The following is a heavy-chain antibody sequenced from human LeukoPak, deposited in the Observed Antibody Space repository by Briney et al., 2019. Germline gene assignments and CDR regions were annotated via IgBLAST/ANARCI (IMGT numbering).Heavy chain of an antibody. Sequence: GGSLRLSCAASGFSVSSKYMSWVRQAPGKGLEWVSVIYSGGSTYYADSVKGRFTISRDNSKNTLYIQMNSLRAEDTAAYYCARASFPYYFDYWGQGTLVTVSS. CDR3: ARASFPYYFDY. D-gene: IGHD2/OR15-2a*01. CDR1: GFSVSSKY. CDR2: IYSGGST. J-gene: IGHJ4*02. V-gene: IGHV3-53*01.